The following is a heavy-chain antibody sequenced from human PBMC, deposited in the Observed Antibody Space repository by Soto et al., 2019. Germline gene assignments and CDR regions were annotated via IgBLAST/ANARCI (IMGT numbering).Heavy chain of an antibody. J-gene: IGHJ5*02. CDR1: VGSFSGYY. CDR3: ARGRGYSSGWYP. CDR2: INHSGST. D-gene: IGHD6-19*01. V-gene: IGHV4-34*01. Sequence: QVQLQQWGAGLLKPSETLSLTCAVYVGSFSGYYSSWIRQPPGKGLEWIGEINHSGSTNYNPSLNSRVTISVDTSKNQFALKLSSVTAAATAVYYCARGRGYSSGWYPWGQGTLVTVSS.